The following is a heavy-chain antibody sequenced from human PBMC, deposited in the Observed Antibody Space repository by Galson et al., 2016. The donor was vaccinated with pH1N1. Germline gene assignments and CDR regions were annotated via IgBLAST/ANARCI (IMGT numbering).Heavy chain of an antibody. CDR2: KKQDGSEK. V-gene: IGHV3-7*01. CDR1: GFTFSSYW. D-gene: IGHD3-10*01. CDR3: TRDLGGEDYYNGMDA. J-gene: IGHJ6*02. Sequence: SLRLSCAASGFTFSSYWMSWVRQAPGKGLEWVANKKQDGSEKYYVDSVKGRFTISRDNAKNSLYLQMNSLRAEDTAVYYCTRDLGGEDYYNGMDAWGQGTTVTVSS.